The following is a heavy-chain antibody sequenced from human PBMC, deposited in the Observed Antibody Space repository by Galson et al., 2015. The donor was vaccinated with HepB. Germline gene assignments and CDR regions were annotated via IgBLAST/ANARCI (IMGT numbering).Heavy chain of an antibody. CDR2: IYPGDSDT. Sequence: QSGAEVKKPGESLKISCKGSGYSFTTYWIGWVRQMPGKGLEWMGIIYPGDSDTRYSPSFEGQVTISADRSISTAYLQCSSLKASDTAMYYCARPGRVGTTWRGFDYWGQGTLVTVSS. V-gene: IGHV5-51*01. D-gene: IGHD1-26*01. CDR1: GYSFTTYW. J-gene: IGHJ4*02. CDR3: ARPGRVGTTWRGFDY.